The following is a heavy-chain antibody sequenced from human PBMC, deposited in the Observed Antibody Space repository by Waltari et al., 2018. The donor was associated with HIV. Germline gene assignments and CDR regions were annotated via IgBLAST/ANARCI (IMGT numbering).Heavy chain of an antibody. CDR2: IFPGDSDT. CDR3: ARGAVRSTLFYFDF. V-gene: IGHV5-51*03. CDR1: GYNFNIFW. D-gene: IGHD2-15*01. J-gene: IGHJ4*02. Sequence: EVQLVQSGAEVKEPGESLKISCQGSGYNFNIFWIAWVRQMPGKGLEWMGIIFPGDSDTRYSPSFQGQVTISADKSITTAYLQWTTLRASDTAMYDWARGAVRSTLFYFDFWAQGTLVTVSS.